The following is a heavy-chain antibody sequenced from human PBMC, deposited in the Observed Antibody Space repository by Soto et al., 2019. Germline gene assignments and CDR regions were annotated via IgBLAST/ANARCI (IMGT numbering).Heavy chain of an antibody. CDR3: VRAFNGNSFGYGY. CDR2: ITATTGIT. CDR1: GFTFGRYN. V-gene: IGHV3-48*02. J-gene: IGHJ4*02. Sequence: EVQLVESGGGLVQPGGSLRLSCAASGFTFGRYNMNWVLQAPGKGLEWVSYITATTGITYYADSVEGRFTVSRDNVKNSLYLQMNSLREEATAVYYCVRAFNGNSFGYGYWGQGTLVTVSS. D-gene: IGHD5-18*01.